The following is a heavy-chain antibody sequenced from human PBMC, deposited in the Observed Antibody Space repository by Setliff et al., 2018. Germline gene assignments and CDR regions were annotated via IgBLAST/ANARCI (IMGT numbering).Heavy chain of an antibody. D-gene: IGHD3-22*01. J-gene: IGHJ5*02. CDR1: GYTFTRYG. CDR3: AKDWNDSSGYPVGWFDP. CDR2: SIPISGTT. V-gene: IGHV1-69*06. Sequence: SVKVSCKASGYTFTRYGISWVRQAPGQGLEWMGRSIPISGTTKYAQKFQDRVTITADKSTSTAYMELSSLTSDDTAVYYCAKDWNDSSGYPVGWFDPWGQGTLVTVSS.